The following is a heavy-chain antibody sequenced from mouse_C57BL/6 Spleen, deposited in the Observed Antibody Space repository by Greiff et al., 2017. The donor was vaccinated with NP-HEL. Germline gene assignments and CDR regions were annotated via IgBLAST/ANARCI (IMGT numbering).Heavy chain of an antibody. Sequence: EVKLQQSGPELVKPGASVKISCKASGYTFTDYYMNWVKQSHGKSLEWIGDINPNNGGTSYNQKFKGKATLTVDKSSSTAYMELRSLTSEDSAVYYCARYEGGTALDYWGQGTTLTVSS. D-gene: IGHD3-3*01. CDR3: ARYEGGTALDY. J-gene: IGHJ2*01. CDR2: INPNNGGT. V-gene: IGHV1-26*01. CDR1: GYTFTDYY.